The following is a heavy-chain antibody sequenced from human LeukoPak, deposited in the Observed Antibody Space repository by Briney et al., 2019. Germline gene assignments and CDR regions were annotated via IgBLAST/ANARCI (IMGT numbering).Heavy chain of an antibody. V-gene: IGHV1-2*02. Sequence: GASVKVSCKASGYTFTGYYMHWVRQAPGQGLEWMGWINPNSGGTNYAQKFQGRVTMTRDTSISTAYMELSRLRSDDTAVYYCARGGVVAAGNYYMDVWGKGTTVTISS. CDR1: GYTFTGYY. CDR2: INPNSGGT. J-gene: IGHJ6*03. D-gene: IGHD6-13*01. CDR3: ARGGVVAAGNYYMDV.